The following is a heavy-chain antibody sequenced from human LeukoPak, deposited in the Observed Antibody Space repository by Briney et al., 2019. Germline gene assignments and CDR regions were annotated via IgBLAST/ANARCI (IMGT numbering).Heavy chain of an antibody. J-gene: IGHJ5*02. CDR1: GFTFSSYS. V-gene: IGHV3-21*01. Sequence: GGSLRLSCAASGFTFSSYSMNWVRQAPGKGLEWVSSITSSSSYIYYVDSVKGRFTISRDNAKNSLYLQMNSLRAEDTAMYYCARDPTYYYDSRGYPNWFDPWGQGTLVTVSS. CDR3: ARDPTYYYDSRGYPNWFDP. D-gene: IGHD3-22*01. CDR2: ITSSSSYI.